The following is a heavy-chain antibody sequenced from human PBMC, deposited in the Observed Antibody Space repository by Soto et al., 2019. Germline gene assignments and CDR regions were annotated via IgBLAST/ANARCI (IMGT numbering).Heavy chain of an antibody. CDR2: INGGGSHI. D-gene: IGHD3-9*01. CDR3: AAELTSDAFDF. Sequence: GGSLRLSCVASGFTFSSHALNWVRQAPGKGLEWVSSINGGGSHIYYADSLKGRFTTSRDNARNSVYLQMNSLRAEDTAVYYCAAELTSDAFDFWGPGTVVTVSS. J-gene: IGHJ3*01. V-gene: IGHV3-21*06. CDR1: GFTFSSHA.